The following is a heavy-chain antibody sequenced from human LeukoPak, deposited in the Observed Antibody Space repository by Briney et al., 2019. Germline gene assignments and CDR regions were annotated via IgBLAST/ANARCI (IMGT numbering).Heavy chain of an antibody. CDR1: GHSISSGYY. CDR2: IYHSGST. J-gene: IGHJ4*02. V-gene: IGHV4-38-2*02. D-gene: IGHD3-10*01. Sequence: SETLSLTCTVSGHSISSGYYWGWIRQPPGKGLEWIGSIYHSGSTYYNPSLKSRVTISVDTSKNQFSLKLSSVTAADTAVYYCAREGYYYGSGSPLWGQGTLVTVSS. CDR3: AREGYYYGSGSPL.